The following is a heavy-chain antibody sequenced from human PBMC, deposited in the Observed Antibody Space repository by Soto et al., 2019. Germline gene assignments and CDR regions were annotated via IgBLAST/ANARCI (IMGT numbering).Heavy chain of an antibody. J-gene: IGHJ5*02. D-gene: IGHD1-1*01. CDR3: GAQDSVEKGYPFEP. CDR2: IYYIGNT. Sequence: QLQLQESGPGLVKPSETLSLTCTVSGGSISSRSSYWGWIRQPPGKGLEWIGTIYYIGNTYYNPSLRGRVAKPIDSSKPRFSLKLISAPTPDTAVYYLGAQDSVEKGYPFEPWGQGTLVTVSP. V-gene: IGHV4-39*02. CDR1: GGSISSRSSY.